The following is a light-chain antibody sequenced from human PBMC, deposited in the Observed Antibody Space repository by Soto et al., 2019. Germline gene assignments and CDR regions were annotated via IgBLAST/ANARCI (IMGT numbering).Light chain of an antibody. Sequence: QSVLTQPPSASGTPGQSFTIPCTGTSSDVGDYNYVSWYQQHPGKAPKLVIYEVSRRPSGVPDRFSGSKSGNTASLTVSGLQAEDEADYYCSSNAGSNNLVFGGGTKVTVL. CDR3: SSNAGSNNLV. CDR1: SSDVGDYNY. J-gene: IGLJ2*01. CDR2: EVS. V-gene: IGLV2-8*01.